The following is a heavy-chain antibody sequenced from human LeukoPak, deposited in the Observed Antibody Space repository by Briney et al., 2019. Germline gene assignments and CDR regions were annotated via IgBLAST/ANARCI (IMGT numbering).Heavy chain of an antibody. V-gene: IGHV5-51*01. CDR3: ARPHYSNYYFDY. D-gene: IGHD4-11*01. CDR1: GYSFTSYL. Sequence: GASLKISCKCSGYSFTSYLIGLVRPMPGEGVEWMGIIYPGDSDTRYSPSFQGQVTISADKSISTAYLQWSRLKASDTAMYYCARPHYSNYYFDYWGQGTLVTVSS. CDR2: IYPGDSDT. J-gene: IGHJ4*02.